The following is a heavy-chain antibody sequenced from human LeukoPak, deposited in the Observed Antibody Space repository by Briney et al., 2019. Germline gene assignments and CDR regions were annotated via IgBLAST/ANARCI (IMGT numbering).Heavy chain of an antibody. V-gene: IGHV4-59*08. Sequence: SETLSLTCTVSGASFSDFYWSWIRQSPGRGMVWIGYVSDSGGTSYNPSLKTRVTLSVDTSKNQFFLNLNSVTAADTAVYYCARHASGWVGELDYWGQGTLVTVSS. D-gene: IGHD6-19*01. CDR2: VSDSGGT. J-gene: IGHJ4*02. CDR3: ARHASGWVGELDY. CDR1: GASFSDFY.